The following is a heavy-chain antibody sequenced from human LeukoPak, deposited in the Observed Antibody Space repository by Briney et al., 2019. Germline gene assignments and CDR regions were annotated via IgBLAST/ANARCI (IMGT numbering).Heavy chain of an antibody. J-gene: IGHJ4*02. Sequence: PSETLSLTCTVSGGFFSSNGYYWSWIRQPPGKGLEWIGYINYSGSANYNPSLKSRVTMSVDTSKNQFSLKLTSVTAADTAVYYCARVYRDDFWSGYSTHFDYWGQGTLVTVSS. CDR3: ARVYRDDFWSGYSTHFDY. V-gene: IGHV4-61*08. CDR2: INYSGSA. CDR1: GGFFSSNGYY. D-gene: IGHD3-3*01.